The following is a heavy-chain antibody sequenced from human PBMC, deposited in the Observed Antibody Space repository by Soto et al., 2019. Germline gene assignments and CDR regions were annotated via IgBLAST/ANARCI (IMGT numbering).Heavy chain of an antibody. V-gene: IGHV1-46*01. D-gene: IGHD3-10*01. J-gene: IGHJ6*02. CDR3: ARGTTLVRGWRDGMDV. Sequence: QVQLVQSGTEVKTPGASVRVSCRAPGYTFTNYFMHWVRQAPGQGLEWMVVITPSGGTTRYAQKFQGRVTMTKDTSTNTVYIAMSSLRPEDTAIYYCARGTTLVRGWRDGMDVWGQGTTVTVAS. CDR2: ITPSGGTT. CDR1: GYTFTNYF.